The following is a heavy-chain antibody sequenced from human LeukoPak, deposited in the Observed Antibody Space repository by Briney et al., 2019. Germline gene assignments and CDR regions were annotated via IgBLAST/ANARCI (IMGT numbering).Heavy chain of an antibody. CDR2: IYAGESDT. J-gene: IGHJ3*02. V-gene: IGHV5-51*01. Sequence: GEGLKISCVGSGYSFTTSWIAWLRQMPGKGLEWVGLIYAGESDTRYSPSFQVQVPISADKANTTAYLQWSSLNDSDTAMCYCYRVLPTAGGYNYGRNAFDIWGQGTMVTVSS. D-gene: IGHD5-18*01. CDR3: YRVLPTAGGYNYGRNAFDI. CDR1: GYSFTTSW.